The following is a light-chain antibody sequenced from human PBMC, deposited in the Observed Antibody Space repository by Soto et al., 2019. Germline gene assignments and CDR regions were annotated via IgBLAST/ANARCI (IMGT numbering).Light chain of an antibody. V-gene: IGKV3-20*01. CDR1: QSISSSY. J-gene: IGKJ4*01. CDR2: HAS. CDR3: QQYGDSLLT. Sequence: ENVLTQSPGTLSLSPGGRATLSCRASQSISSSYLAWYQQKPGQTPRLLIYHASSRDTGIPDRFSGSGSGTDFTLTISRLEPEDFAVYYCQQYGDSLLTFGGGTKVEIK.